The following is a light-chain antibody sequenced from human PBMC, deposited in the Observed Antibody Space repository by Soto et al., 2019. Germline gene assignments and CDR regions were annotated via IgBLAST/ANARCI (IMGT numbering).Light chain of an antibody. V-gene: IGKV1-39*01. CDR2: AAS. J-gene: IGKJ1*01. CDR1: QSISSY. Sequence: DIQMTQSPSSLSASVGDRVTITCRASQSISSYLNWYQQKPGKAPKLLIYAASSLQSGVTSRFSGSGSGTDFTLTISSLQHEDFATYYCQQSYSTPRTFG. CDR3: QQSYSTPRT.